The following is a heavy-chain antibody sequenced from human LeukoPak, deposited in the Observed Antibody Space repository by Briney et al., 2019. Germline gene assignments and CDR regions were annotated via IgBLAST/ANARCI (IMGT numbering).Heavy chain of an antibody. V-gene: IGHV1-69*01. J-gene: IGHJ5*02. CDR3: ASKGAPYCGGDCHPPKTSHIQINNWFDP. CDR1: GGTFSSHA. Sequence: GSSVKVSCKASGGTFSSHAISWVRQAPGQGLEWMGGIIPIFGTANYAQKFQGRVTITADESTSTAYMELSSLRSEDTAVYYCASKGAPYCGGDCHPPKTSHIQINNWFDPWGQGTLVTVSS. D-gene: IGHD2-21*01. CDR2: IIPIFGTA.